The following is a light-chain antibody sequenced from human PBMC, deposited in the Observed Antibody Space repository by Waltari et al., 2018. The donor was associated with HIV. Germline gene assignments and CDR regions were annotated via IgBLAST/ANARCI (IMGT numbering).Light chain of an antibody. CDR2: GVT. CDR1: SSDIGVYNY. CDR3: CSYAGTFWM. J-gene: IGLJ3*02. V-gene: IGLV2-11*01. Sequence: QSALTQPRSVSGSPGQSVTISCTGTSSDIGVYNYVSWYQLHPDKGPKLLIYGVTKRPSEVPDRFSGSKSGNMASLTISGLQADDEGDYYCCSYAGTFWMFGEGTRVTVL.